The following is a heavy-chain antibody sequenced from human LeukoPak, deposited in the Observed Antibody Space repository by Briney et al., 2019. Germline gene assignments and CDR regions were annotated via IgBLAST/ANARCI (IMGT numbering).Heavy chain of an antibody. CDR1: GGTFSSYA. J-gene: IGHJ5*02. D-gene: IGHD6-13*01. V-gene: IGHV1-69*13. Sequence: ASVKVSCKASGGTFSSYAISWVRQAPGQGLEWMGGIIPIFGTANYAQKFQGRVTITADESTSTAYMELSSLGSEDTAVYYCARGRLAAAGLFDPWGQGTLVTVSS. CDR2: IIPIFGTA. CDR3: ARGRLAAAGLFDP.